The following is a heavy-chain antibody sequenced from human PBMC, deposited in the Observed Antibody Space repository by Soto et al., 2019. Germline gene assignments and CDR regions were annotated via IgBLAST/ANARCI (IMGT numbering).Heavy chain of an antibody. V-gene: IGHV1-8*01. Sequence: GASVKVSCKASGYTFTSYDINWVRQATGQGLEWMGWMNPNSGNTGYAQKFQGRVTMTRNTSISTAYMELSRLRSDDTAVYYCARGEEQQLVRDSEGIFDYWGQGTLVTVSS. CDR2: MNPNSGNT. CDR1: GYTFTSYD. CDR3: ARGEEQQLVRDSEGIFDY. D-gene: IGHD6-13*01. J-gene: IGHJ4*02.